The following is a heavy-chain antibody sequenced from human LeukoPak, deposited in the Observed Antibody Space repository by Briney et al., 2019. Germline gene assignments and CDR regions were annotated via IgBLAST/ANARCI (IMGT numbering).Heavy chain of an antibody. CDR2: ISAYNGNT. Sequence: ASVKVSCKASGYTFTSYGINWVRQAPGQGLEWMGWISAYNGNTNYAQKLQGRVTMTTDTSTSTAYMELRSLRSDDTAVYYCARDPFPFDYGDYFDYWGQGTLVTVSS. CDR3: ARDPFPFDYGDYFDY. J-gene: IGHJ4*02. V-gene: IGHV1-18*01. CDR1: GYTFTSYG. D-gene: IGHD4-17*01.